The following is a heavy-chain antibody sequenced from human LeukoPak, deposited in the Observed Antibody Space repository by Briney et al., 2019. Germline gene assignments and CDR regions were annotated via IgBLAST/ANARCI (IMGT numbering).Heavy chain of an antibody. D-gene: IGHD6-19*01. V-gene: IGHV1-2*02. CDR2: IDPNSGST. CDR1: GYSFTAYY. CDR3: AIRPHPSGGYGAFDF. J-gene: IGHJ4*02. Sequence: ASVTVSCKASGYSFTAYYLHWVRQAPGQGLEWMGWIDPNSGSTHFAQKFQGRVTMTRDTSISTAYMELPSLKSDDTAFYYCAIRPHPSGGYGAFDFWGQGTLVTVSS.